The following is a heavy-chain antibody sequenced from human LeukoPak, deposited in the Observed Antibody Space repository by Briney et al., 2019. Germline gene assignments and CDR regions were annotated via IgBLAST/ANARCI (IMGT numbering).Heavy chain of an antibody. V-gene: IGHV4-34*01. CDR3: ARRWNYGRNYYIDV. J-gene: IGHJ6*03. D-gene: IGHD1-7*01. CDR2: INDSGTI. Sequence: SDTLSLTCAVYGGSFSHYYWSWIRQSPGMGLEWIGEINDSGTINYNPSLMSRVTISVDKSKNQFSLKLSSATAADTAVYYCARRWNYGRNYYIDVWGKGVTVSVSS. CDR1: GGSFSHYY.